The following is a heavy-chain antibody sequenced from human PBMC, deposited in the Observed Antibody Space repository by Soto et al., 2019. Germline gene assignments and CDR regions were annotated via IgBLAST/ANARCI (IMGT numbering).Heavy chain of an antibody. CDR2: ISKSSSTI. V-gene: IGHV3-48*02. CDR3: ARDANDYGYYFDS. CDR1: GFTFTTYS. Sequence: GESLKISCAASGFTFTTYSMNWVRQAPGKGLEWVSYISKSSSTILYADSVKGRFTISRDNAKNSLYLQMNSLRDEDTAVYYCARDANDYGYYFDSWGQGTLVTVSS. J-gene: IGHJ4*02. D-gene: IGHD4-17*01.